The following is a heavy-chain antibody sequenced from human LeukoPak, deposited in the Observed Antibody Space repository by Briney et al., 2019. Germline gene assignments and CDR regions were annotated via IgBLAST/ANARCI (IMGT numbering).Heavy chain of an antibody. D-gene: IGHD3-22*01. CDR3: AKIPYYYDSSDPLDGDY. J-gene: IGHJ4*02. CDR2: IRYDGSNK. V-gene: IGHV3-30*02. Sequence: PGGSLRLSCAASGFTFSSYGMHWVRQAPGKGPEWVAFIRYDGSNKYYADSVKGRFTISRDNSKNTLYLQMNSLRAEDTAVYYCAKIPYYYDSSDPLDGDYWGQGTLVTVSS. CDR1: GFTFSSYG.